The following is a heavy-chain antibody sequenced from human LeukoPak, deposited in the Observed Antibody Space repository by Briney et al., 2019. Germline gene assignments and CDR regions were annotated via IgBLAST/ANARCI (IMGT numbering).Heavy chain of an antibody. J-gene: IGHJ4*02. Sequence: GGSLRLSCAASGFTFSSSAMTWVRQAPGKGLEWVSVISVSGDSTFYADSVKGRFTISRDSSKNTVYLQMNSLRAGDTAIYYCAKGMSGSCYSGLHCWGQGTLVTVSS. V-gene: IGHV3-23*01. CDR1: GFTFSSSA. D-gene: IGHD2-15*01. CDR2: ISVSGDST. CDR3: AKGMSGSCYSGLHC.